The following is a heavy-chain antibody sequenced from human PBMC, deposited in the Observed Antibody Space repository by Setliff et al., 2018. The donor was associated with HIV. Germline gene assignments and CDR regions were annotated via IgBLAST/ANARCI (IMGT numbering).Heavy chain of an antibody. CDR1: GDSIRDHY. V-gene: IGHV4-59*11. D-gene: IGHD6-13*01. CDR3: ARFGQYSGSWHLDY. CDR2: IHYSGNS. J-gene: IGHJ4*02. Sequence: TSETLSLTCTVSGDSIRDHYWSWIRQPPGKKLEYIGYIHYSGNSNYKPSLKSRVTMSVDTSKNQFSLRLSSVTAADTAVYYCARFGQYSGSWHLDYWGLGTLVTVSS.